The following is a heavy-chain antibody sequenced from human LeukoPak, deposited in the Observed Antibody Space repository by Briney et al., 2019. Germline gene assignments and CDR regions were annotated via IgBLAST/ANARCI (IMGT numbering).Heavy chain of an antibody. CDR3: ARPYCSGGFCHDYFDY. J-gene: IGHJ4*02. D-gene: IGHD2-15*01. V-gene: IGHV1-2*02. CDR1: GYTFTDRY. Sequence: ASVKVSCKASGYTFTDRYIHWVRQAPGQGLEWMGWIYPNVGGTNYAQKFQGRVTMTRDTSISTAYMELSGLTSDDTAVYYCARPYCSGGFCHDYFDYWGQGTLVTVSS. CDR2: IYPNVGGT.